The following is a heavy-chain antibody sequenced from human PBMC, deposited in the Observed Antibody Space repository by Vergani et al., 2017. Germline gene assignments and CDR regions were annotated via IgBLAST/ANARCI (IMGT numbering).Heavy chain of an antibody. Sequence: QVQLQESGPGLVKPSETLSLTCAVSGYSISSGYYWGWIRQPPGKGLEWIGSIYHSGSTYYNPSLKSRVTISLEPSKNQFSLRLSSVTAADTAVYYCARLRLEDSGYDFGGMDVWGQGTTVIVSS. J-gene: IGHJ6*02. D-gene: IGHD5-12*01. CDR1: GYSISSGYY. CDR3: ARLRLEDSGYDFGGMDV. CDR2: IYHSGST. V-gene: IGHV4-38-2*01.